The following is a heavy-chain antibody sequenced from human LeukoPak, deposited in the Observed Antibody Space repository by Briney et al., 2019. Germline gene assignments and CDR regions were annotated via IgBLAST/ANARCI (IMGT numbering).Heavy chain of an antibody. CDR2: IWYDGSNK. Sequence: GGSLRLSCAASGFTFSSYGMHWVRQAPGKGLEWVAVIWYDGSNKYYTDSVKGRFTISRDNSKNTLYLQVNSLRVEDTALYYCAKDNGFSASYYDYWGQGTLVTVSS. V-gene: IGHV3-30*02. J-gene: IGHJ4*02. D-gene: IGHD6-19*01. CDR3: AKDNGFSASYYDY. CDR1: GFTFSSYG.